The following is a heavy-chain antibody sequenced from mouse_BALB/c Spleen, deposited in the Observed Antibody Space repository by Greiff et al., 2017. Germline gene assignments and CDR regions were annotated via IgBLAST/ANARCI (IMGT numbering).Heavy chain of an antibody. J-gene: IGHJ3*01. Sequence: VKLVESGAELVRPGVSVKISCKGSGYTFTDYAMHWVKQSHAKSLEWIGVISTYYGDASYNQKFKGKATMTVDKSPSTAYMELARLTSEDSAIYYCARGDYGSSYGFAYWGQGTLVTVSA. CDR2: ISTYYGDA. V-gene: IGHV1S137*01. D-gene: IGHD1-1*01. CDR1: GYTFTDYA. CDR3: ARGDYGSSYGFAY.